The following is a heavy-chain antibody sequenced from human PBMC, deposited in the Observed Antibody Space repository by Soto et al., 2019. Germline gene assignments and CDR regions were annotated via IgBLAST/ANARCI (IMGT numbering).Heavy chain of an antibody. CDR3: ARDLWGYCGTDCYPLDV. CDR2: LYNTGST. J-gene: IGHJ6*02. V-gene: IGHV4-59*01. D-gene: IGHD2-21*02. Sequence: SETLSLTCTVSGASISRYYWSWIRQSPGKGLEWIGYLYNTGSTIYNPSLKSRVTISVDTSKNQFSLKLNSVTAADTAVYYCARDLWGYCGTDCYPLDVWGQGTTVIVSS. CDR1: GASISRYY.